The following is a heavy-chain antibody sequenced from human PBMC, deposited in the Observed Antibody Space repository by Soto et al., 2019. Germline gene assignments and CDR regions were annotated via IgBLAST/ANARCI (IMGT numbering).Heavy chain of an antibody. CDR1: GYTFTSYY. V-gene: IGHV1-46*01. Sequence: ASVKGSCKASGYTFTSYYMHWLRQAPGQGLEWMGIINPSGGSTSYAQNFQGRVTMTRDTSTSRVYMELSSLRSEDTAVYYCARDPTTVVTTPAFDIWGQGTMVTVSS. CDR3: ARDPTTVVTTPAFDI. CDR2: INPSGGST. J-gene: IGHJ3*02. D-gene: IGHD4-17*01.